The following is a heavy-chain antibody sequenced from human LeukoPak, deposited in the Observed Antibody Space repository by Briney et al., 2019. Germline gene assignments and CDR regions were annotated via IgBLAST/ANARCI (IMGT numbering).Heavy chain of an antibody. CDR1: GFTFGAYN. Sequence: GGSLRLSCEASGFTFGAYNMNWVRQAPGKGLEWVSYISTSGSDIYYTDSVKGRFTISRDNSKNTLYLQMGSLRAEDMAVYYCARSRAYDFWSGPTSYWGQGTLVTVSS. CDR2: ISTSGSDI. CDR3: ARSRAYDFWSGPTSY. D-gene: IGHD3-3*01. V-gene: IGHV3-48*01. J-gene: IGHJ4*02.